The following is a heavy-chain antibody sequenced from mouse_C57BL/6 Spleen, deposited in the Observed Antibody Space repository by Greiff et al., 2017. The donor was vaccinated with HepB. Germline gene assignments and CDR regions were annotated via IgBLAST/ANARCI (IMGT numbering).Heavy chain of an antibody. CDR1: GYTFTEST. CDR3: ARHDGAPYDYGYAMDY. CDR2: FYPGSGSI. D-gene: IGHD2-4*01. V-gene: IGHV1-62-2*01. J-gene: IGHJ4*01. Sequence: VQLQQSGAELVKPRASVKLSCKASGYTFTESTIHWVKQRSGQGLEWIGWFYPGSGSIKYNEKFKDKATLTADKSSSTVYMELSRLTSEDSAVYFCARHDGAPYDYGYAMDYWGQGTSVTVSS.